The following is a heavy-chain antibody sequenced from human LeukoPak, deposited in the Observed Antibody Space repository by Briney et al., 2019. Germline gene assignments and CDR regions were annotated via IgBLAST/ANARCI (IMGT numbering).Heavy chain of an antibody. J-gene: IGHJ5*02. CDR2: IYYSGST. V-gene: IGHV4-59*01. D-gene: IGHD6-13*01. CDR3: ASVRIRISSRLRSDKREFWSDP. Sequence: PSETLCLTCTVSGASISSYYWSWIRQPPGKGLEWIGYIYYSGSTNYNPSLKSRVTISVDTSKNQFSLKLSSVTAADTAVYYCASVRIRISSRLRSDKREFWSDPWGQGTLVTVSS. CDR1: GASISSYY.